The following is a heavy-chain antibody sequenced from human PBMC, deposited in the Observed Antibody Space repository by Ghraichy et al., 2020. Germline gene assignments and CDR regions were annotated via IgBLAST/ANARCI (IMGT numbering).Heavy chain of an antibody. CDR3: ARAEVAAAGRFDYFDY. CDR1: GGSISSSNW. Sequence: SETLSLTCAVSGGSISSSNWWSWVRQPPGKGLEWIGEIYHSGSTNYNPSLKSRVTISVDKSKNQFSLKLSSVTAADTAVYYCARAEVAAAGRFDYFDYWGQGTLVTVSS. CDR2: IYHSGST. D-gene: IGHD6-13*01. V-gene: IGHV4-4*02. J-gene: IGHJ4*02.